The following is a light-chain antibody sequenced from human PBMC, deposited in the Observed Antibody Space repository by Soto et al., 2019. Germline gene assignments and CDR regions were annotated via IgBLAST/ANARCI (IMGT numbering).Light chain of an antibody. CDR2: AVS. CDR1: GNDVGAYNY. CDR3: CSYTSRTTYV. V-gene: IGLV2-14*01. Sequence: QSALTQPRSVSGSPGQSVTISCTGTGNDVGAYNYVSWYQQHPGKAPKLMIHAVSNRPSGISSRFSGSKSGNTASLTISGLQSEDEADYFCCSYTSRTTYVFGTGTKLTVL. J-gene: IGLJ1*01.